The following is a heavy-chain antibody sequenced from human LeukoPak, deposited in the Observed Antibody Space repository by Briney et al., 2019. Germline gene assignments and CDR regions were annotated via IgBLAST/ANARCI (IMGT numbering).Heavy chain of an antibody. CDR3: ARHYYVTRETWFDP. J-gene: IGHJ5*02. CDR2: IYYSGST. V-gene: IGHV4-39*01. Sequence: PGGSLRLSCAASGFTFSSYAMSWVRQAPGKGLEWIGSIYYSGSTYYSSSLKSRVTISVDTSKNQFSLKLSSVTAADTAVFYCARHYYVTRETWFDPWGQGALVTVAS. CDR1: GFTFSSYA. D-gene: IGHD3-10*02.